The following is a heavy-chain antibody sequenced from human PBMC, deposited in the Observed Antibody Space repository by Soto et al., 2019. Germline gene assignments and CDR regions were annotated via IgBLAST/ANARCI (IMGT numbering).Heavy chain of an antibody. D-gene: IGHD3-22*01. J-gene: IGHJ4*02. CDR1: GFTFSSYE. Sequence: GGSLRLSCAASGFTFSSYEMNWVRQAPGKGLEWVSYISSSGSTIYYADSVKGRFTISRDNAKNSLYLQMNSLRAEDTAVYYCARGDPGITMIVVVIPYFDYWGQGTLVTVSS. CDR3: ARGDPGITMIVVVIPYFDY. V-gene: IGHV3-48*03. CDR2: ISSSGSTI.